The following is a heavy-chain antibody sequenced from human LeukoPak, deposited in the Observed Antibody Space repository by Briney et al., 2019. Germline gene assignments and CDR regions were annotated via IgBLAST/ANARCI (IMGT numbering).Heavy chain of an antibody. CDR3: ARASIDYDYVWGRNYAT. V-gene: IGHV1-2*06. J-gene: IGHJ5*02. Sequence: ASVKVSCKASGGTFSSYAISWVRQAPGQGLEWMGRINPNSGGTNYAQNFQGRVTMTRDTSISTAYMELSRLRSDDTAVYYCARASIDYDYVWGRNYATWGQGTLVTVSS. D-gene: IGHD3-16*01. CDR1: GGTFSSYA. CDR2: INPNSGGT.